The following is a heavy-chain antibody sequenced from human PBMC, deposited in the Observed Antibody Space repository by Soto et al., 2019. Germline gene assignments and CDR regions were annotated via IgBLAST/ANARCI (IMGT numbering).Heavy chain of an antibody. CDR2: ISAYNGNT. CDR3: ARDQGDYGDYEYYFDY. V-gene: IGHV1-18*01. Sequence: ASVKVSCKASGYTFTSYGISWVRQAPGQGLEWMGWISAYNGNTNYAQKLQGRVTMTTDTSTSTAYMELRSLRSDDTAVYYCARDQGDYGDYEYYFDYWGQGTLVTVSS. J-gene: IGHJ4*02. CDR1: GYTFTSYG. D-gene: IGHD4-17*01.